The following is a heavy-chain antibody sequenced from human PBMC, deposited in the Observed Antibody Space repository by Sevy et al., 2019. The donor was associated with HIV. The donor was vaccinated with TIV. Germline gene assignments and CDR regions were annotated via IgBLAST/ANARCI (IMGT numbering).Heavy chain of an antibody. CDR3: ANLEDYSFHLDF. CDR2: ISNNGATT. CDR1: GFTFTTYA. D-gene: IGHD2-15*01. V-gene: IGHV3-23*01. Sequence: GGSLRLSCAASGFTFTTYAMNWVRQAPGKGLEWVSSISNNGATTYYTDSVKDRFTVSRDNSKNIVYLQMNSLRTEDTGVYYCANLEDYSFHLDFWGQGTLVTVSS. J-gene: IGHJ4*02.